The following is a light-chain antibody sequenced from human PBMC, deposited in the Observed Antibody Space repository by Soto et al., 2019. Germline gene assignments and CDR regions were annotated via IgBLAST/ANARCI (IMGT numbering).Light chain of an antibody. J-gene: IGKJ4*01. CDR2: KAS. CDR3: QQYHTYST. CDR1: QSINSW. Sequence: DIQMTQSPSTLSASVGDTVTITCRASQSINSWLVWYQQKPGKAPKALIYKASTLESGVPSRFSGSGSGTEFTLTISGLQPDDFATYYCQQYHTYSTFGGGTKVEIK. V-gene: IGKV1-5*03.